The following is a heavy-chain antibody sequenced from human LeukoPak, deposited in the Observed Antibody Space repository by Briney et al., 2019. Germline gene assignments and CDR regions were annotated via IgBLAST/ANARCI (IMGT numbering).Heavy chain of an antibody. J-gene: IGHJ6*02. CDR3: ARDTNDYCDPGLLALYYGIDV. CDR2: INHGGST. CDR1: GGSVCGYN. V-gene: IGHV4-34*01. D-gene: IGHD4-17*01. Sequence: SETLSLTRAVYGGSVCGYNWSWIRPPPGKGLEWIGEINHGGSTNYNPSLKSRVTISVDTSKNKLSLSLSSVTAAHTPVYSCARDTNDYCDPGLLALYYGIDVWGQGTTVTVSS.